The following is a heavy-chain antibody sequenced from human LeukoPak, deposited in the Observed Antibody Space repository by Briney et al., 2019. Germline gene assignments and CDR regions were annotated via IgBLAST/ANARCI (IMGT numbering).Heavy chain of an antibody. J-gene: IGHJ4*02. CDR3: ARDWWYCSGGSCYYFDY. D-gene: IGHD2-15*01. CDR1: GFTFSSYW. Sequence: GGSLRLSCAASGFTFSSYWMHWVRQAPGKGLVWVSRINSDGSSTSYADSVKGRFTISRDNAKNSLYLQMNSLRAEDTAVYYCARDWWYCSGGSCYYFDYWGQGALVTVSS. CDR2: INSDGSST. V-gene: IGHV3-74*01.